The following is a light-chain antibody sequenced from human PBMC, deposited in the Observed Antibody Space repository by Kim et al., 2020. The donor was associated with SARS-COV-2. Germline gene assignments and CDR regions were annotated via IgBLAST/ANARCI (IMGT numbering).Light chain of an antibody. V-gene: IGLV2-14*04. J-gene: IGLJ3*02. CDR3: TSYTGRNTLV. Sequence: GQTITISGTGTDRDIGAYDFVSWYQLHPGKAPKLLTYSVTKRPSGASDRFSGSKSGTTAYLTISGLRSEDEADYYCTSYTGRNTLVFGGGTKVTVL. CDR1: DRDIGAYDF. CDR2: SVT.